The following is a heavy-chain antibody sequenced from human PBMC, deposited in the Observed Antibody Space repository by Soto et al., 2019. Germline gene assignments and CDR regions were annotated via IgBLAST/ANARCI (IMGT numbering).Heavy chain of an antibody. CDR3: AKDSAFTYYYDSSGPHRY. CDR2: ISVSGGST. Sequence: GGALRLSCAASGFTFSSYAMIWVRQAPGKGLEWVSAISVSGGSTYYADSVKGRFTISRDNSKNTLYLQMNSLRAEDTAVYYCAKDSAFTYYYDSSGPHRYWGQGTLVTVSS. CDR1: GFTFSSYA. D-gene: IGHD3-22*01. J-gene: IGHJ4*02. V-gene: IGHV3-23*01.